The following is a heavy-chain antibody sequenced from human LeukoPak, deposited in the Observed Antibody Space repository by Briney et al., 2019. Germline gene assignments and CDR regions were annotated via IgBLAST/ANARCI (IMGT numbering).Heavy chain of an antibody. CDR1: GFIFSSYA. CDR3: APSPPDYFDSSGYYNY. D-gene: IGHD3-22*01. CDR2: ISYDGGNK. Sequence: GGSLRLSCAASGFIFSSYAMHWVRQAPGKGLEWVAVISYDGGNKYYADSVKGRFTISRDNSKNTLYLQVNSLRADDTAVYYCAPSPPDYFDSSGYYNYWGQGTLVTVSS. V-gene: IGHV3-30-3*01. J-gene: IGHJ4*02.